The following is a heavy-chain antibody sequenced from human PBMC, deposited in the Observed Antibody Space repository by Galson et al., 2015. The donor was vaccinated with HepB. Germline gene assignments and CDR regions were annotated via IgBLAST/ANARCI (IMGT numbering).Heavy chain of an antibody. CDR1: GFTFSSYW. V-gene: IGHV3-7*01. J-gene: IGHJ3*02. CDR3: ARDLWRIAVAGTDAFDI. CDR2: IKQDGSEK. D-gene: IGHD6-19*01. Sequence: SLRLSCAASGFTFSSYWMSWVRQAPGKGLEWVANIKQDGSEKYYVDSVKGRFTISRDNAKNSLYLQMNSLRAEDTAVYYCARDLWRIAVAGTDAFDIWGQGTMVTVSS.